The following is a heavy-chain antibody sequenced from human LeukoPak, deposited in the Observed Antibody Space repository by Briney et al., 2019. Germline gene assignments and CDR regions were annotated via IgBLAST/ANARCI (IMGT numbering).Heavy chain of an antibody. D-gene: IGHD6-13*01. CDR3: ATGYSSTWYYFDY. Sequence: SETLSLTCTVSGDSISSYYWSWIRQPPGKGLEWIGCIYHSGSTNYNPSLKSRVTISADTSKDQFSLKLASVTVADTAVYYCATGYSSTWYYFDYWGQGTLVTVSS. J-gene: IGHJ4*02. CDR2: IYHSGST. CDR1: GDSISSYY. V-gene: IGHV4-59*01.